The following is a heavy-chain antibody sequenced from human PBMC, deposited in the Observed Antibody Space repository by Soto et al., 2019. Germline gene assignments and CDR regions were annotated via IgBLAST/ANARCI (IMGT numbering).Heavy chain of an antibody. V-gene: IGHV4-30-2*01. CDR1: GGSISSGGYS. CDR2: ISHSGST. CDR3: ATVPGP. J-gene: IGHJ5*02. Sequence: QLQLQESGSGLVKPSQTLSLTCAVSGGSISSGGYSWSWIRQPPGKGLEWIGYISHSGSTYYNPSLKSRVTISVYSSKNQFSLKLSSVTVAETVVYYCATVPGPWGQGTLVTVSS.